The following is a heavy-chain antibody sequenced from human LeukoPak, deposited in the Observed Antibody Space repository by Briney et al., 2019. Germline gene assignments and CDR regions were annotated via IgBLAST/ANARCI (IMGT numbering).Heavy chain of an antibody. CDR3: ARAVLRYFRTASDY. CDR1: GFTFSSYW. J-gene: IGHJ4*02. D-gene: IGHD3-9*01. Sequence: GGSLRLSCAASGFTFSSYWMSWVRQAPGMGLEWVANIKQDGSEKYYVDSVRGRFTISRDNAKNSLYLQMNSLRAEDTAVYYCARAVLRYFRTASDYWGQGTLVTVSS. CDR2: IKQDGSEK. V-gene: IGHV3-7*01.